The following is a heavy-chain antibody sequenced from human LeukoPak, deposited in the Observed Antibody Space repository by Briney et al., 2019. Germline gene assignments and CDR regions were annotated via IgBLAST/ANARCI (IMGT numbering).Heavy chain of an antibody. CDR3: ARGYSSSWFDY. CDR2: IYTSGST. Sequence: SETLPLTCTVSGGSISSGSYYWSWIRQPAGKGLKWIGRIYTSGSTNYNPSLKSRVTISVDTSKNQFSLKLSSVTAADTAVYYCARGYSSSWFDYWGQGTLVTVSS. CDR1: GGSISSGSYY. J-gene: IGHJ4*02. V-gene: IGHV4-61*02. D-gene: IGHD6-13*01.